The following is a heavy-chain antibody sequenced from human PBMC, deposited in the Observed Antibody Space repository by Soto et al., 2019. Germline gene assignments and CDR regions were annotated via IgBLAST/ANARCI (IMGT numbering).Heavy chain of an antibody. CDR2: ISTYNGDT. J-gene: IGHJ6*02. Sequence: QVQLVQSGAEVKKPGASVKVSCKASGYTFTRSRISWVRQAPGQGLEWMGWISTYNGDTNYAQTFQGRVTMTTDTSTSTVYMELRSLRSDDTAVYYCAREGVAPYYYYGMDVWGQGTTVTVFS. CDR1: GYTFTRSR. V-gene: IGHV1-18*01. D-gene: IGHD5-12*01. CDR3: AREGVAPYYYYGMDV.